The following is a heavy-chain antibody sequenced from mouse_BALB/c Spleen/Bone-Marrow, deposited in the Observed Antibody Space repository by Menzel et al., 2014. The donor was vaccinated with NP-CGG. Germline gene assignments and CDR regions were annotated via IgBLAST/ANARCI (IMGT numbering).Heavy chain of an antibody. J-gene: IGHJ4*01. D-gene: IGHD2-14*01. CDR2: ITNGGGAT. V-gene: IGHV5-12-2*01. CDR3: ARPRYPFYAMDS. CDR1: GFTFNSNT. Sequence: EVKLMESGGGLVQPGGSLKLSCAASGFTFNSNTMSWVRQTPEKRLEWVAYITNGGGATYYLDTVKGRFTISRDSAKNTLYLQMSSLKSEDTAMYYCARPRYPFYAMDSWGQGTSVTVSS.